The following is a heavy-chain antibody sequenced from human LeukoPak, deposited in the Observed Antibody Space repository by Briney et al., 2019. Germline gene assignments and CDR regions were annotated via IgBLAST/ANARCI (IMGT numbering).Heavy chain of an antibody. CDR3: ARDRSDYCTSTSCYGGDHYFDY. Sequence: PSETLSPTCTVSGASVSTHYWTWVRQPPGKGLEWIGYIYYTGTTNYNPSLQSRLTISVDTSQNQFSQRLSSVTAADTAVYFCARDRSDYCTSTSCYGGDHYFDYWGQGTLVTVSS. V-gene: IGHV4-59*02. D-gene: IGHD2-2*01. CDR1: GASVSTHY. CDR2: IYYTGTT. J-gene: IGHJ4*02.